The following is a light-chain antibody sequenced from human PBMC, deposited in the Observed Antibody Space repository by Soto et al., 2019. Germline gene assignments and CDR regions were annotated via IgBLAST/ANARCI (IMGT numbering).Light chain of an antibody. CDR2: TAS. J-gene: IGKJ4*01. V-gene: IGKV1-5*03. CDR1: QGIGND. Sequence: DIQMTQSTSSLCASVGDRVTIXCRASQGIGNDFAWYQQRSGKAPKRRIYTASRLETGVTSRLSGSGSGREFTLNISFMQPDEFATYYCKQYNSYSPLTFGGGTKVDIK. CDR3: KQYNSYSPLT.